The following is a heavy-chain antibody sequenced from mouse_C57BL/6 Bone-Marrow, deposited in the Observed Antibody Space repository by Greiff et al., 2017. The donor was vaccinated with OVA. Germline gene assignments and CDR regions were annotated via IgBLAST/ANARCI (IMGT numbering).Heavy chain of an antibody. CDR2: ISSGGSYT. CDR3: ARKREVSPFDY. V-gene: IGHV5-6*01. CDR1: GFTFSSYG. D-gene: IGHD2-2*01. Sequence: SGGDLVKPGGSLKLSCAASGFTFSSYGMSWVRQTPDKRLEWVATISSGGSYTYYPDSVKGRFTISRDNAKNTLYLQMSSLKSEDTAMYYCARKREVSPFDYWGQGTTLTVSS. J-gene: IGHJ2*01.